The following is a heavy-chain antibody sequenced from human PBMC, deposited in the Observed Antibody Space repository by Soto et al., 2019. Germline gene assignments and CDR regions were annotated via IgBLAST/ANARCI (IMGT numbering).Heavy chain of an antibody. CDR2: FYYSEST. CDR3: ARLGGYCSSTSCYGYYGMDV. V-gene: IGHV4-39*01. CDR1: GGSISSGPYS. D-gene: IGHD2-2*01. Sequence: SETLSLTCTVSGGSISSGPYSWGWIRQPPGEGLEWIGTFYYSESTYYNPSLESRVTISVDTSKNQFSLKVSSVTVAGTAVYYCARLGGYCSSTSCYGYYGMDVWGQGTTVTVSS. J-gene: IGHJ6*02.